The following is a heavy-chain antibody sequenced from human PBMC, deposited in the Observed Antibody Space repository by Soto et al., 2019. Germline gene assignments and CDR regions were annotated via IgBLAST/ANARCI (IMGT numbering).Heavy chain of an antibody. Sequence: QVQLQESGPGLVKPSETVSLTCTVCGGSISSYYWSWIRQPPGKGLEWIGYIYYSGSTNYNPSLKSRVTLSVDTSKNQFSLKLSSVTAADTAVYYCARAGRYSSSWFDYWGQGTLVTVSS. CDR3: ARAGRYSSSWFDY. CDR2: IYYSGST. D-gene: IGHD6-13*01. J-gene: IGHJ4*02. CDR1: GGSISSYY. V-gene: IGHV4-59*01.